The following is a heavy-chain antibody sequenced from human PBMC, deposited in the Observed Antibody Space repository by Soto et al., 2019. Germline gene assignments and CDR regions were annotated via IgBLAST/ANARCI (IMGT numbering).Heavy chain of an antibody. V-gene: IGHV3-30*03. CDR3: VPERGYGDASVRYS. Sequence: GGSLRLSCAASGFTFSIYGMHWVRQAPGTGLEWVAVISYDGGLQHYADSVKGRFTISRDNSKNIVLLQMNSLRAEDTAVYYCVPERGYGDASVRYSWDQRTTVT. CDR1: GFTFSIYG. CDR2: ISYDGGLQ. D-gene: IGHD5-18*01. J-gene: IGHJ5*01.